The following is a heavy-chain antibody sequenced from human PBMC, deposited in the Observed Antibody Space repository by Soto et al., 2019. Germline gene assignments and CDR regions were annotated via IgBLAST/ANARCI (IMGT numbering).Heavy chain of an antibody. V-gene: IGHV3-33*01. J-gene: IGHJ4*02. CDR1: GFTFSNYG. Sequence: HVQLVESGGGVVQPGRSLRLSCAASGFTFSNYGMYWVRQAPGKGLEWVTMIWFVGSKQYYADSVKGRFTISRDNSKNTLYLQMNSLRAEDTAVYYCARVGFGAYLKYFDYWGQGTLVTVSS. CDR2: IWFVGSKQ. D-gene: IGHD4-17*01. CDR3: ARVGFGAYLKYFDY.